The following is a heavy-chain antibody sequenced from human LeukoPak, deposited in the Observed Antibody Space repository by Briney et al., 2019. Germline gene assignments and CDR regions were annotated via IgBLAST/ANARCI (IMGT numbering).Heavy chain of an antibody. V-gene: IGHV1-2*02. D-gene: IGHD6-13*01. Sequence: GASVKVSCKASGYTFTGYYMHWVRQAPGQGLEWMGWIDPNSGGTNYAQKFQGRVTMTRDTSISTAYMELSRLRSADTAVYSCARDFRSGIAAAGSYYFDYWGQETLSPSPQ. J-gene: IGHJ4*02. CDR2: IDPNSGGT. CDR1: GYTFTGYY. CDR3: ARDFRSGIAAAGSYYFDY.